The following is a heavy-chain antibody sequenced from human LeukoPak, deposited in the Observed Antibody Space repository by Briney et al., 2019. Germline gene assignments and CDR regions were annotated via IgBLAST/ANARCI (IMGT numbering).Heavy chain of an antibody. J-gene: IGHJ6*02. CDR2: IIPIFGIA. CDR3: ARTLWIQLWSGYYYYGMDV. D-gene: IGHD5-18*01. Sequence: ASVKVSCKASGGTFSSYAISWVRQAPGQGLEWMGRIIPIFGIANYAQKFQGRVTITADKSTGTAYMELSSLRSEDTAVYYCARTLWIQLWSGYYYYGMDVWGQGTTVTVSS. V-gene: IGHV1-69*04. CDR1: GGTFSSYA.